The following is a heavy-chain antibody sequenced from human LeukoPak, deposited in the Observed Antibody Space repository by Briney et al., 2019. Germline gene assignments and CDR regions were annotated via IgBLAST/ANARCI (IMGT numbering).Heavy chain of an antibody. CDR1: GYSFNSYW. V-gene: IGHV5-51*01. CDR3: ARRRDLYSGSYDPFDY. Sequence: PGESLKISCKGSGYSFNSYWIGWVRQMPGKGLKWMGIIYPGDSDARYSPSFQGQVTISADKSISTAYLQWSSLKASDTAMYYCARRRDLYSGSYDPFDYWGQGTLVTVSS. D-gene: IGHD1-26*01. J-gene: IGHJ4*02. CDR2: IYPGDSDA.